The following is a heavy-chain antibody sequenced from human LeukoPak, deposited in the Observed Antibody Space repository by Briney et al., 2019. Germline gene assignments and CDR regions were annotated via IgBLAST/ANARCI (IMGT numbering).Heavy chain of an antibody. Sequence: GGSLRLSCAASGFTFSSYAVSWVRQAPGKGLEWVSAISGSGGSTYYADSVKGRFTISRDNSKNTLYLQMNSLRAEDTAVYYCAKATVVTLYYYYGMDVWGQGTTVTVSS. D-gene: IGHD4-23*01. CDR2: ISGSGGST. CDR1: GFTFSSYA. J-gene: IGHJ6*02. V-gene: IGHV3-23*01. CDR3: AKATVVTLYYYYGMDV.